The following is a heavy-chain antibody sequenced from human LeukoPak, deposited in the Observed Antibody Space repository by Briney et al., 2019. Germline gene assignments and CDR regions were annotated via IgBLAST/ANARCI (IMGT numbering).Heavy chain of an antibody. V-gene: IGHV4-31*11. D-gene: IGHD2-2*01. CDR1: GGSFSGYY. Sequence: SETLSLTCAVYGGSFSGYYWSWLRQHPGKGLEWIGYIYYSGSTYYNPSLKSRVTISVDTSKNQFSLKLSSVTAADTAVYYCARERDIVVVPAASGWFDPWGQGTLVTVSS. CDR2: IYYSGST. CDR3: ARERDIVVVPAASGWFDP. J-gene: IGHJ5*02.